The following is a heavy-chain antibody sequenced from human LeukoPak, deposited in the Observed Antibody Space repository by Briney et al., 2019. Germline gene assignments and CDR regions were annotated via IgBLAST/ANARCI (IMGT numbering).Heavy chain of an antibody. CDR2: INHSGST. Sequence: SETLSLTCAVYGGSFSGYYWSWFRQPPGKGLEWIGEINHSGSTNYNPSLKSRVTISVDTSKNQFSLKLSSVTAADTAVYYCARGFITIFGVVPNWFDPWGQGTLVTVSS. V-gene: IGHV4-34*01. J-gene: IGHJ5*02. CDR1: GGSFSGYY. D-gene: IGHD3-3*01. CDR3: ARGFITIFGVVPNWFDP.